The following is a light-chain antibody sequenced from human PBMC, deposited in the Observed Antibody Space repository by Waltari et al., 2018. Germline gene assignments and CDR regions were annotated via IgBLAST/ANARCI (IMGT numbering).Light chain of an antibody. CDR2: AAS. CDR1: QSISTY. Sequence: DIQMTQSPSSLSAYVGDRVTITCRASQSISTYLNWYQQKPGKAPQLPIYAASTLQSGVPSRFSGSGSGTDFTLTISSLQPEDFATYYCQQSYSTPRTFGQGTKVEIK. V-gene: IGKV1-39*01. J-gene: IGKJ1*01. CDR3: QQSYSTPRT.